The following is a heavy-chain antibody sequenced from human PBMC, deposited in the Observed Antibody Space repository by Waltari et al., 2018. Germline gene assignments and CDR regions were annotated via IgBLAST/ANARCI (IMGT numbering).Heavy chain of an antibody. CDR2: INAGNGNT. Sequence: QVQLVQSGAEVKKPGASVKVSCKASGYTFTSYAMHWVRKAPGQRLEWMGWINAGNGNTKYSQKFQGRVTITRDTSASTAYMELSSLRSEDTAVYYCARDRSIVATISAFDIWGQGTMVTVSS. CDR1: GYTFTSYA. J-gene: IGHJ3*02. D-gene: IGHD5-12*01. V-gene: IGHV1-3*01. CDR3: ARDRSIVATISAFDI.